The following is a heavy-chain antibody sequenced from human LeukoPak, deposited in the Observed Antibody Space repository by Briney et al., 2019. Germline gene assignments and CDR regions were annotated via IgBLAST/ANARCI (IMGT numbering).Heavy chain of an antibody. D-gene: IGHD2/OR15-2a*01. CDR2: INPNSGST. CDR3: ARSTTPNENEYFEH. CDR1: GYTFTGYY. Sequence: GASVKVSCKASGYTFTGYYIHWVRQAPGQGLEWMGWINPNSGSTNYIQKFQGRVTMTRDTSSNTAYMELTRLRSDDTAVYYCARSTTPNENEYFEHWGQGTLVTVSS. V-gene: IGHV1-2*02. J-gene: IGHJ1*01.